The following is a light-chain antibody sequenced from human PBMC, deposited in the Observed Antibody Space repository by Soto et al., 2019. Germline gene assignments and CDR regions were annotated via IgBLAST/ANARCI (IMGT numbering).Light chain of an antibody. J-gene: IGLJ1*01. CDR3: SSYTSSSTLWV. CDR1: SSDVGGYNY. Sequence: QSALTQPASVSGSPGQSITISCTGTSSDVGGYNYVSWYQQHPGKAPKLMIYEVSNRPSGVSNRFSGSKSGNTASLTISGLQAEDEPDYYCSSYTSSSTLWVFGTGTKLTVL. CDR2: EVS. V-gene: IGLV2-14*01.